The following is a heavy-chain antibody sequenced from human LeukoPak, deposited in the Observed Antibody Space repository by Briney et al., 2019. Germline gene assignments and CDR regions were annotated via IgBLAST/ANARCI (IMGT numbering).Heavy chain of an antibody. CDR1: GFTFSSYA. CDR3: ARDQRYGSTSSLSLHFDY. Sequence: GSLRLSCAASGFTFSSYAMHWVRQAPGKGLEWAAVISYDGSNKYYADSVKGRFTISRDNSKNTLYLQMNRLRAEDTAVYYCARDQRYGSTSSLSLHFDYWGQGTLVTVSS. D-gene: IGHD2-2*01. J-gene: IGHJ4*02. CDR2: ISYDGSNK. V-gene: IGHV3-30-3*01.